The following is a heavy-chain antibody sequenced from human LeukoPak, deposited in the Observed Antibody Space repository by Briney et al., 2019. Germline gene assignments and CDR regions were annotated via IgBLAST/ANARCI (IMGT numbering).Heavy chain of an antibody. CDR2: IYYSGST. V-gene: IGHV4-59*01. J-gene: IGHJ4*02. D-gene: IGHD1-1*01. Sequence: SETLSLTCTVSGGSISSYYWSWIRQPPGKGLEWIGYIYYSGSTNYNPSLKSRVTISVDTSKNQFSLKLSSVAAADTAVYYCAGAPWKRRKGLFDYWGQGTLVTVSS. CDR3: AGAPWKRRKGLFDY. CDR1: GGSISSYY.